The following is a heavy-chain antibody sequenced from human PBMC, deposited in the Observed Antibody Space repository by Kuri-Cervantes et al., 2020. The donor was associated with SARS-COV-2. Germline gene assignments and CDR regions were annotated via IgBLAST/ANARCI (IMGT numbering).Heavy chain of an antibody. D-gene: IGHD3-22*01. CDR2: IGTAGVT. V-gene: IGHV3-13*04. CDR1: GFTFSSYG. J-gene: IGHJ2*01. Sequence: ETLSLTCAASGFTFSSYGMHWVRQATGKGLEWVSAIGTAGVTYYPGSVKGRFTISRENAKNSLYLQMNSLRAGDTDVYYCARDGQYYYDSSGYYSDWYFDLWGRGTLVTVSS. CDR3: ARDGQYYYDSSGYYSDWYFDL.